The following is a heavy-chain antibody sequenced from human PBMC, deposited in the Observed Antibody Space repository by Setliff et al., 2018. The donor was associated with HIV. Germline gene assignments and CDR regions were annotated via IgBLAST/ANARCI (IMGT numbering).Heavy chain of an antibody. CDR3: ATSAPRGHSAYIWGSDYFDY. Sequence: PSETLSLTCAVSGYSVSSGYYWAWIRQAPGKGLQWIGQMYYTGTTDYNPSLSSRVTISQDKSRNQFSLKLTSVTATDTAIYYCATSAPRGHSAYIWGSDYFDYWGQGALVTVSS. D-gene: IGHD5-12*01. J-gene: IGHJ4*02. CDR2: MYYTGTT. V-gene: IGHV4-38-2*01. CDR1: GYSVSSGYY.